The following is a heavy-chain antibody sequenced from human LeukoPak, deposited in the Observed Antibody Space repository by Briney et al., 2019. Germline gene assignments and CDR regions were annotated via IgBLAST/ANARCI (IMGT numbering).Heavy chain of an antibody. Sequence: SQTLSLTCAISGDSVSSNSAAWNWIRQSPSRGLEWLGRTYYRSKWYNDYAVSVKSRITINPDTSKNQFSLKLSSVTAADTAVYYCARHGAYCSGGSCYHPGYYFDYWGQGTLVTVSS. J-gene: IGHJ4*02. CDR1: GDSVSSNSAA. D-gene: IGHD2-15*01. CDR3: ARHGAYCSGGSCYHPGYYFDY. CDR2: TYYRSKWYN. V-gene: IGHV6-1*01.